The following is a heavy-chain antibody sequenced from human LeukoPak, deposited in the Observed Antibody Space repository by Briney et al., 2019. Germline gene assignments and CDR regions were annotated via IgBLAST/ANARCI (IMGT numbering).Heavy chain of an antibody. CDR3: AKEGRSLQTY. Sequence: GGSLRLSCAASGFTFSTYAMSWVRQAPGKGLEWFSAISSGGSTYYAESVKGRFTISRDNAKNSLYLQMNSLRVEDTAVYYCAKEGRSLQTYWGQGTLVTVSS. J-gene: IGHJ4*02. V-gene: IGHV3-23*01. CDR2: ISSGGST. CDR1: GFTFSTYA. D-gene: IGHD5-24*01.